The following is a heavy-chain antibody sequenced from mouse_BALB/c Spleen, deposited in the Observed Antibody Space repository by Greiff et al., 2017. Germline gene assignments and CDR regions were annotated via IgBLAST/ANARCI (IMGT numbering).Heavy chain of an antibody. CDR3: NAGGVTTTSLYAMDY. CDR1: GFNIKDYY. J-gene: IGHJ4*01. CDR2: IDPENGDT. V-gene: IGHV14-4*02. Sequence: EVQLQQSGAELVRSGASVKLSCTASGFNIKDYYMHWVKQRPEQGLEWIGWIDPENGDTEYAPKFQGKATMTADTSSNTAYLQLSSLTSEDTAVYYCNAGGVTTTSLYAMDYWGQGTSVTVSS. D-gene: IGHD2-3*01.